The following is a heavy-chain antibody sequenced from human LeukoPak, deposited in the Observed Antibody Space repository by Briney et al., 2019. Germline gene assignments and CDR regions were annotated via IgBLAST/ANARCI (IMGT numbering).Heavy chain of an antibody. CDR3: ARAWRVRGVSPEYSWFDP. CDR2: ITPVLGVA. J-gene: IGHJ5*02. D-gene: IGHD3-10*01. CDR1: GGSFSSYG. Sequence: SVKVSCKASGGSFSSYGFTWVRQAPGQGLEWMGRITPVLGVANYAQKFQGRVTIIADKFTSTVYMELSSLRSEDTAVYYCARAWRVRGVSPEYSWFDPWGQGTLVTVSS. V-gene: IGHV1-69*04.